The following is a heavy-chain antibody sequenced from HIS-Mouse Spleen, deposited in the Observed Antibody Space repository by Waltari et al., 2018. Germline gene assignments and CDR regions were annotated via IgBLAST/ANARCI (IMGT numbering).Heavy chain of an antibody. CDR2: IDWDDDK. J-gene: IGHJ4*02. Sequence: QVTLRESGPALVKPTQTLTLTCTFSGFSLSTSGRCVSWIRQPPGKALEWLARIDWDDDKYYSTSLQTRLTISKDTSKNQVVLTMTNMDPVDTATYYCARIAEGYSSGWYAFDYWGQGTLVTVSS. D-gene: IGHD6-19*01. CDR3: ARIAEGYSSGWYAFDY. V-gene: IGHV2-70*15. CDR1: GFSLSTSGRC.